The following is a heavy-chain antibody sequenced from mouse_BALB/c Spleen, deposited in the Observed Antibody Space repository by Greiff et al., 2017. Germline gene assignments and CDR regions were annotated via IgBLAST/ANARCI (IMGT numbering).Heavy chain of an antibody. CDR2: IYPGDGDT. V-gene: IGHV1-80*01. Sequence: VQLQQSGAELVRPGSSVKISCKASGYAFSSYWMNWVKQRPGQGLEWIGQIYPGDGDTNYNGKFKGKATLTADKSSSTAYMQLSSLTSEDSAVYFGGRRGGNGVFAYWGQGTLVTVSA. D-gene: IGHD2-1*01. CDR1: GYAFSSYW. J-gene: IGHJ3*01. CDR3: GRRGGNGVFAY.